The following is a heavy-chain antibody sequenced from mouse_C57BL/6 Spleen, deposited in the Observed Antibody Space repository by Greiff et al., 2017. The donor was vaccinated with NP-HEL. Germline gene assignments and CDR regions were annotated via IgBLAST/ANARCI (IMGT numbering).Heavy chain of an antibody. J-gene: IGHJ1*03. CDR1: GYTFTDYY. Sequence: EVQLQQSGPELVKPGASVKISCKASGYTFTDYYMNWVKQSHGKSLEWIGDINPNNGGTSYNQKFKGKATLTVDKSSSTAYMELRSLTSEDSVVYYCARRGIYYDYDDWYFDVWGTGTTVTVSS. CDR2: INPNNGGT. D-gene: IGHD2-4*01. CDR3: ARRGIYYDYDDWYFDV. V-gene: IGHV1-26*01.